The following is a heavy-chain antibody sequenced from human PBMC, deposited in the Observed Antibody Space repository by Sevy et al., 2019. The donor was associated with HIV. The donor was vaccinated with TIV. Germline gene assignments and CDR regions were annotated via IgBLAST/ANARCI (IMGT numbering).Heavy chain of an antibody. D-gene: IGHD3-22*01. Sequence: GGSLRLSCAASGFTFNVYSMNWVRRAPGKGLEWVSSITSSFSINYADSVKGRFTISRDNAKNSLYLQMNSLRADDTAVYYCVQEIGAKNHVWGQGTTVTVSS. J-gene: IGHJ6*02. CDR2: ITSSFSI. CDR1: GFTFNVYS. CDR3: VQEIGAKNHV. V-gene: IGHV3-21*01.